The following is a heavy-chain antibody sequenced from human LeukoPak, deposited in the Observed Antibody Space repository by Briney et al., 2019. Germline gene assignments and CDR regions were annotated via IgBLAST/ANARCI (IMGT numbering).Heavy chain of an antibody. CDR2: IYYSGST. CDR3: ARSTSYCGGDCYPLDY. D-gene: IGHD2-21*01. CDR1: GGSISSSSYY. Sequence: SETLSLTCTVSGGSISSSSYYWGWIRQPPGKGLEWIGSIYYSGSTYYNPSLKSRVTISVDTSKNQFSLKLSSVTAADTAVYYCARSTSYCGGDCYPLDYWGQGTLVTVSS. V-gene: IGHV4-39*07. J-gene: IGHJ4*02.